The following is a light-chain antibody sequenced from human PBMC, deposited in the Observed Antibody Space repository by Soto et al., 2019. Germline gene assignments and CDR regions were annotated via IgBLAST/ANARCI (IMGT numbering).Light chain of an antibody. J-gene: IGLJ2*01. Sequence: QSALTQPASVSGSPGQSITISCTGTSSDVGGYNFVSWYQHHPGKAPKLLIFDVNSRPSGVSNRFSGSKSDNTASLTISGLQSDDEADYYCSSYKDSSTLVVFGGGTQLTVL. V-gene: IGLV2-14*03. CDR2: DVN. CDR3: SSYKDSSTLVV. CDR1: SSDVGGYNF.